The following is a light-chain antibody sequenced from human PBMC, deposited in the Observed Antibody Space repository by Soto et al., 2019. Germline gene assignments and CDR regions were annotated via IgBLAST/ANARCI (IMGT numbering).Light chain of an antibody. Sequence: VMTQSTATLSLAPGERATLSCRAGQSAATNLAWYQQRPGQAPRLLISGVSTRATGVPARFSGSGSGTEFTLTISSLQSEDCALYFCQQFHVWPSTFGGGTRVEIK. CDR1: QSAATN. V-gene: IGKV3-15*01. CDR2: GVS. CDR3: QQFHVWPST. J-gene: IGKJ4*01.